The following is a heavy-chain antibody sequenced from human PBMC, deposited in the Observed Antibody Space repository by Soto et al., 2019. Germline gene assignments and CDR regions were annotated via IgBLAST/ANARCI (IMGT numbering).Heavy chain of an antibody. CDR1: GYTFTSYG. D-gene: IGHD3-10*01. Sequence: ASVKGSCTASGYTFTSYGISWVRQAPGQGLEGMGGISAYNGNTNYAQKLQGRVTMTTDTSTSTAYMELRSLRSDDTAVYYCARDVDGLGSYYPGLWGTGTQVTASS. CDR3: ARDVDGLGSYYPGL. V-gene: IGHV1-18*04. CDR2: ISAYNGNT. J-gene: IGHJ4*02.